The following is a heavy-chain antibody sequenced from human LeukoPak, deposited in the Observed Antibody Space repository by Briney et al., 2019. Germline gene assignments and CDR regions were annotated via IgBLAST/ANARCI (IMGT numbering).Heavy chain of an antibody. J-gene: IGHJ6*02. V-gene: IGHV3-13*01. CDR3: AREGYSSDSWGMDV. CDR2: IGTAGDT. D-gene: IGHD6-19*01. Sequence: GRSLRLSCAASGFTFSSYDMHWVRQATGKGLEWVSAIGTAGDTYYPGSVKGRFTISRENAKNSLYLQMNSLRAGDTAVYYCAREGYSSDSWGMDVWGQGTTVTVSS. CDR1: GFTFSSYD.